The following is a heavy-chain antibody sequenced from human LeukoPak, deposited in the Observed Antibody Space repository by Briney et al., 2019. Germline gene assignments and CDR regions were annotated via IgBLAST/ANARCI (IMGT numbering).Heavy chain of an antibody. Sequence: ASVNVSCKASGYTFTSYDINWVRQATGQGLEWMGWMNPNSGNTGYAQKFQGRVTMTRNTSISTAYMELSSLRSEDTAVYYCARLIAAAGTRDYWGQGTLVTVSS. J-gene: IGHJ4*02. CDR2: MNPNSGNT. CDR1: GYTFTSYD. CDR3: ARLIAAAGTRDY. V-gene: IGHV1-8*01. D-gene: IGHD6-13*01.